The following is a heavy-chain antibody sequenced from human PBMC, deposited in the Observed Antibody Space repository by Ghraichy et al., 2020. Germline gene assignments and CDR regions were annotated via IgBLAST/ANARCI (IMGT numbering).Heavy chain of an antibody. CDR3: ARVGMTTVTTGKSAFDI. J-gene: IGHJ3*02. Sequence: SQTLSLTCAVYGGSFSGYYWSWIRQPPGKGLEWIGEINHSGSTNYNPSLKSRVTISVDTSKNQFSLKLSSVTAADTAVYYCARVGMTTVTTGKSAFDIWGQGTMVTVSS. D-gene: IGHD4-17*01. V-gene: IGHV4-34*01. CDR2: INHSGST. CDR1: GGSFSGYY.